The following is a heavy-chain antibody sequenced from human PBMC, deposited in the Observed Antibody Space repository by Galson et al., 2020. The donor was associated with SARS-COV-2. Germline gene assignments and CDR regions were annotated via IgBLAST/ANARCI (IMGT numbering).Heavy chain of an antibody. Sequence: SGPTLVKPTQTLTLTCTFSGFSLSTSGMCVSWIRQPPGKALEWLALIDWDDDKYYSTSLKTRLPISKDTSKNQVVLTMTNMDPVDTATYYCARIVVEQQLVHDYYYGMDVWGQGTTVTVSS. CDR2: IDWDDDK. J-gene: IGHJ6*02. D-gene: IGHD6-13*01. CDR3: ARIVVEQQLVHDYYYGMDV. V-gene: IGHV2-70*01. CDR1: GFSLSTSGMC.